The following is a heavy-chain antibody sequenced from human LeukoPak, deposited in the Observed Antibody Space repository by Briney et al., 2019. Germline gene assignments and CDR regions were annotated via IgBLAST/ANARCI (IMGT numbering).Heavy chain of an antibody. J-gene: IGHJ4*02. CDR2: ISSSSSYI. Sequence: GGSLRLSCAASGFTFSSYAMNWVRQAPGKGLEWVSSISSSSSYIYYADSVKGRFTISRDNAKNSLYLQMNSLRAEDTAVYYCARDMGAYYYDSSGYPDYWGQGTLVTVSS. CDR3: ARDMGAYYYDSSGYPDY. V-gene: IGHV3-21*01. D-gene: IGHD3-22*01. CDR1: GFTFSSYA.